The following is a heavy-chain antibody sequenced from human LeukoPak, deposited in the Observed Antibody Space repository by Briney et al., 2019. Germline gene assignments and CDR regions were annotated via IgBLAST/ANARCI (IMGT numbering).Heavy chain of an antibody. CDR1: GYTFTSYD. CDR3: ARVLAVAGTDAFDI. J-gene: IGHJ3*02. V-gene: IGHV1-8*01. Sequence: GASVKVSCKASGYTFTSYDINWVRQATGQGLEWMGWMNPNSGNTGYAQKFQGRVTMTRNTSISTAHMEMSSLRSEDTAVYYCARVLAVAGTDAFDIWGQGTMVTVSS. D-gene: IGHD6-19*01. CDR2: MNPNSGNT.